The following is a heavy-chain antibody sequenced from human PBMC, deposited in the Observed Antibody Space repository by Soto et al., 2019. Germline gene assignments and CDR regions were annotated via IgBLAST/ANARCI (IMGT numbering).Heavy chain of an antibody. V-gene: IGHV3-74*01. D-gene: IGHD3-22*01. J-gene: IGHJ3*02. CDR1: GFTFSYYW. CDR2: ISSDVSST. CDR3: ARDSTMILAFDI. Sequence: PGGSLRLSCAASGFTFSYYWMHWARQAPGKGLVWVSRISSDVSSTNYADSVKGRFTISRDNTKNSLYLQMNSLRAEDTAVYYCARDSTMILAFDIWGQGTMVTVSS.